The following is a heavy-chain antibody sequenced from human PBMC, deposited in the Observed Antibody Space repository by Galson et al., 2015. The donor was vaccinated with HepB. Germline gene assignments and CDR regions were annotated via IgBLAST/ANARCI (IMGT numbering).Heavy chain of an antibody. CDR1: GFTFSSYA. CDR2: ISGRTGIT. V-gene: IGHV3-23*01. Sequence: SLRLSCAASGFTFSSYAISWVRQAPGKGLEWVSAISGRTGITYFADSVKGRFTISRDNSKNTLYLQMNSLRAEDTAVYYCAKGCGYSGYDLFCYYGMDVWGQGTTVTVSS. J-gene: IGHJ6*02. D-gene: IGHD5-12*01. CDR3: AKGCGYSGYDLFCYYGMDV.